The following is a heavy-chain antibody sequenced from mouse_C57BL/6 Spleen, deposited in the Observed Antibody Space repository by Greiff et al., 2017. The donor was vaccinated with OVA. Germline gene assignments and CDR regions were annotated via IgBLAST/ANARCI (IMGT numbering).Heavy chain of an antibody. J-gene: IGHJ4*01. CDR3: ARPGLSYAMDY. CDR2: IYPGAGDT. Sequence: QVQLQQPGAELVKPGASVKISCKASGYAFSSYWMNWVKQRPGKGLEWIGQIYPGAGDTNYNGKFTGKATLTADKSSSTAYMQLSSLTSEDSAVYFCARPGLSYAMDYWGQGTSVTVSS. V-gene: IGHV1-80*01. CDR1: GYAFSSYW.